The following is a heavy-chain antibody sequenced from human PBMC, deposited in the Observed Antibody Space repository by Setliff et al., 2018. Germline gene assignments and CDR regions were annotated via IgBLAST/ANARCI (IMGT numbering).Heavy chain of an antibody. V-gene: IGHV4-31*03. CDR1: GGSISSGGYY. D-gene: IGHD5-18*01. J-gene: IGHJ4*02. CDR3: ARSPFPVDTVMVTTFDS. Sequence: PSETLSLTCTVSGGSISSGGYYWSWIRQHPGKGLEWIGYIYYSGSTYYNPSLKSRVTISVDTSKNQFSLKLSSVTAADTAVYYCARSPFPVDTVMVTTFDSWGQGTLVTVSS. CDR2: IYYSGST.